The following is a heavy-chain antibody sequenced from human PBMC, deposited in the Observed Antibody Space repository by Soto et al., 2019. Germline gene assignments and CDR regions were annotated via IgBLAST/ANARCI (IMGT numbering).Heavy chain of an antibody. CDR3: GGETTYYDIVTGYQAGGDV. V-gene: IGHV3-48*01. J-gene: IGHJ6*04. D-gene: IGHD3-9*01. CDR2: ITVSSSTI. CDR1: GFTFSSYN. Sequence: GGSLRLSCAASGFTFSSYNMNWVRQAPGKGLEWISKITVSSSTIDYADSVKGRFTISRDNAKNSLFLQMNSLRADDTAGYYCGGETTYYDIVTGYQAGGDVWGKGTTVTISS.